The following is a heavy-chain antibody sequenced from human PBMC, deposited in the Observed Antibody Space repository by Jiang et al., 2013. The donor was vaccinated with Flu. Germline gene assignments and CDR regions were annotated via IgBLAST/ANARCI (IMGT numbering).Heavy chain of an antibody. J-gene: IGHJ5*02. D-gene: IGHD2-21*02. V-gene: IGHV2-70*11. CDR3: ARFWVTDVGGRFDP. CDR2: IDWDDEK. Sequence: KPTQTLTLTCTFSGFSLSTTGMCVSWIRQPPGKAPEWLARIDWDDEKNYNISLKTRLTISKDTSKNQVVLTMTNMEAVDTATYYCARFWVTDVGGRFDPWGQGIKVTVSS. CDR1: GFSLSTTGMC.